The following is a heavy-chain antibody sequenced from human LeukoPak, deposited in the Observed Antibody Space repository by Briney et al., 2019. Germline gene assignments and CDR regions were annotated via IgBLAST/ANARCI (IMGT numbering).Heavy chain of an antibody. CDR1: GFTFSSYS. D-gene: IGHD3-9*01. V-gene: IGHV3-21*01. CDR3: ARPPLRYYDILTGNYYMDV. J-gene: IGHJ6*03. CDR2: ISSSSSYI. Sequence: GGSLRLSCAASGFTFSSYSMNWVRQAPGKGLEWVSSISSSSSYIYYADSVKGRFTISRDNAKNSLYLQMNSLRAEDTAVYYCARPPLRYYDILTGNYYMDVWGKGTAVTISS.